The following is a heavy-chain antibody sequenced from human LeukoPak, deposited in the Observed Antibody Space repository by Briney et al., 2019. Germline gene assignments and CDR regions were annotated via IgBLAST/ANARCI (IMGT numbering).Heavy chain of an antibody. CDR1: GLRFGSFW. V-gene: IGHV3-7*01. J-gene: IGHJ4*02. CDR3: ARERDGRFFDY. Sequence: GGSLRLSCGIYGLRFGSFWMSWVPRATGKGLEWVANINQYGSEKYFVDSVRGRFTISRDNSKNSVHLEMNTLRAEDTAVYYCARERDGRFFDYWGQGTLVTVSS. D-gene: IGHD3-3*01. CDR2: INQYGSEK.